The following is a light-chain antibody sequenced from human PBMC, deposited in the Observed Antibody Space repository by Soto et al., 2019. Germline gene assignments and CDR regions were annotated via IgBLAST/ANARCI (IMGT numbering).Light chain of an antibody. J-gene: IGKJ5*01. CDR2: AAS. CDR1: QGISND. V-gene: IGKV1-27*01. CDR3: QKYNSAPHT. Sequence: DIQMTQSPSSLSASVGDRVTITCRASQGISNDLAWYQQKPGKVPKLLIYAASTLQSGAPSRFSGSGSGTDFILTISSLQPEDVATYYCQKYNSAPHTFGQGTRLEIK.